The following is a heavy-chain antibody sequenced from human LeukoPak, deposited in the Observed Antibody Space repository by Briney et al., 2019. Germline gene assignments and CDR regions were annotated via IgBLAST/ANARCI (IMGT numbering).Heavy chain of an antibody. Sequence: SETLSLTCTVSGGSISSYYWSWIRQPPGKGLEWIGYIYTSGSTNYNPSLKSRVTISADTSKNQFSLKLSSVTAADTAVYYCARHFDGYSYGHFDPWGQGTLVTVSS. V-gene: IGHV4-4*09. CDR2: IYTSGST. CDR3: ARHFDGYSYGHFDP. J-gene: IGHJ5*02. D-gene: IGHD5-18*01. CDR1: GGSISSYY.